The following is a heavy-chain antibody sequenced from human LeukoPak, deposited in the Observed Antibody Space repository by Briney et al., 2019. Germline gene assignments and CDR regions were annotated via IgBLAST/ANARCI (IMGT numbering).Heavy chain of an antibody. Sequence: GGSLRLSCAASGFTFSNYWMTWVRQTPGKGLESVANIDRDGSVKNYVGSVKGRFTISRDNAKNSLYLQMNSLRADDTAMYYCARDPGSSSFDYWGQGSLVTVSS. D-gene: IGHD6-13*01. J-gene: IGHJ4*02. CDR2: IDRDGSVK. CDR3: ARDPGSSSFDY. V-gene: IGHV3-7*01. CDR1: GFTFSNYW.